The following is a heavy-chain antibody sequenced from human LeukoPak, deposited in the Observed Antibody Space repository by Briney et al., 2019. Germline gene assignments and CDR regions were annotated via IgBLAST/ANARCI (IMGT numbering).Heavy chain of an antibody. Sequence: GGSLRLPCEASGFTFINAWMSWVRQVPGKGREGVGHIKSKTDGGTTDYAAPVKGRVTISRDDSKNTLYLQMNNLKTEDTAVYYCTTDEWSWGQGTLVTVSP. J-gene: IGHJ5*02. D-gene: IGHD2-8*01. CDR2: IKSKTDGGTT. V-gene: IGHV3-15*01. CDR1: GFTFINAW. CDR3: TTDEWS.